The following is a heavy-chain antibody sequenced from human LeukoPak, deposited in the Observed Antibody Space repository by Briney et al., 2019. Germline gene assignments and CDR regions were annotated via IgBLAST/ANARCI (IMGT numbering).Heavy chain of an antibody. CDR1: GFIFSSYA. V-gene: IGHV3-23*01. CDR2: ISDSGGST. Sequence: PGGSLRLSCAASGFIFSSYAMSWVRQAPGKGLEWVSIISDSGGSTYYADSVKGRSTISRDNSKNTLYLQMNSLRVEDTAVYYCAPSAFDYWGQGTLVTVSS. CDR3: APSAFDY. J-gene: IGHJ4*02.